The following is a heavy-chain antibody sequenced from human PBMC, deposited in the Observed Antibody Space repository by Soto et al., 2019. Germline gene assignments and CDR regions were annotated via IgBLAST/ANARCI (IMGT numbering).Heavy chain of an antibody. CDR3: ARGRKYYDFWSGYSHPRYYFNY. J-gene: IGHJ4*01. V-gene: IGHV4-34*01. D-gene: IGHD3-3*01. Sequence: SETLSLTCAVYGGSFSGYCWSWIRQPPGKGLEWIGEINHSGSTNYNPSLKSRVTISVDTSKSQFSLKLSSVTAADTAVYYCARGRKYYDFWSGYSHPRYYFNYWGHGTLVTVSS. CDR1: GGSFSGYC. CDR2: INHSGST.